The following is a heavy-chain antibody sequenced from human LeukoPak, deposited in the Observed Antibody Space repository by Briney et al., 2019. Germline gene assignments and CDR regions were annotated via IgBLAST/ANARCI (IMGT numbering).Heavy chain of an antibody. V-gene: IGHV3-23*01. CDR1: GFTFSSYA. CDR2: ISGSGGST. Sequence: AGGSLRLSCAASGFTFSSYAMSWVRQAPGKGLEWVSVISGSGGSTYYLDSVKGRFTISRDNSKNTLYLQMNSLRVDDTAVYYCAPIGGWGSYPLDYWGQGPLVTVSS. D-gene: IGHD1-26*01. J-gene: IGHJ4*02. CDR3: APIGGWGSYPLDY.